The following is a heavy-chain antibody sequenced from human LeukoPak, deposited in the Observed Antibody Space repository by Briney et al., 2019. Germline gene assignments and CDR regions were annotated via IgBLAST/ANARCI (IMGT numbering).Heavy chain of an antibody. V-gene: IGHV4-38-2*01. J-gene: IGHJ4*02. CDR1: GDSISSGYY. CDR3: ARNSSGWLFDY. CDR2: IYHSGST. D-gene: IGHD6-19*01. Sequence: SETLSLTCDVSGDSISSGYYWGWTRQPPGKGLEWIGSIYHSGSTTYNPSLKSRVTISADTSKNQFSLKVGSVTAADTAVYYCARNSSGWLFDYWGQGTLVTVSS.